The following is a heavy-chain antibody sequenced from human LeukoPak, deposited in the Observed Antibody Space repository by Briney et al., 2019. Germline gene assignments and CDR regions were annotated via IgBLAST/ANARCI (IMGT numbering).Heavy chain of an antibody. CDR1: GLTFSSYA. Sequence: PGGSLRLSCAASGLTFSSYAMSWVRQAPGKGLEWVSSISASSSFTYYADSVKGRFTISRDNAKNSLYLQMNSLRAEDTAIYYCARVKALSGMTTGGMDVWGQGTTVTVSS. J-gene: IGHJ6*02. D-gene: IGHD1-20*01. CDR3: ARVKALSGMTTGGMDV. V-gene: IGHV3-21*01. CDR2: ISASSSFT.